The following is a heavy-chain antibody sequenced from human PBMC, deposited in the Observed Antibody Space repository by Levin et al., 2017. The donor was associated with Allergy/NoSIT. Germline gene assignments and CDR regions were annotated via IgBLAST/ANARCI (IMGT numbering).Heavy chain of an antibody. CDR3: AREGYDSSGYYARPWYNWFDP. Sequence: SETLSLTCTVSGGSISSYYWSWIRQAPGKGLEWIGYIYYSGSTNYNPSLKSRVTISVDTSKNQFSLKLSSVTAADTAVYYCAREGYDSSGYYARPWYNWFDPWGQGTLVTVSS. CDR2: IYYSGST. V-gene: IGHV4-59*01. J-gene: IGHJ5*02. D-gene: IGHD3-22*01. CDR1: GGSISSYY.